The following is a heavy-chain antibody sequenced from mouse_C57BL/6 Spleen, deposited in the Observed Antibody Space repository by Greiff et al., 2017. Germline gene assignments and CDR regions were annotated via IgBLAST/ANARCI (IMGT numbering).Heavy chain of an antibody. CDR3: ARESTTVVATRYFDY. CDR2: IYPSDSET. D-gene: IGHD1-1*01. J-gene: IGHJ2*01. CDR1: GYTFTSYW. V-gene: IGHV1-61*01. Sequence: QVHVKQPGAELVRPGSSVKLSCKASGYTFTSYWMDWVKQRPGQGLEWIGNIYPSDSETHYNQKFKDKATLTVDKSSSTAYMQLSSLTSEDSAVYYCARESTTVVATRYFDYWGQGTTLTVSS.